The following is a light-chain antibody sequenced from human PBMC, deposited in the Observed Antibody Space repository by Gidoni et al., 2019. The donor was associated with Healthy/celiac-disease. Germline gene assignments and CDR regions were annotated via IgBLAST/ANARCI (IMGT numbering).Light chain of an antibody. CDR2: GKN. CDR1: SLRSYY. Sequence: SSELTQDPALSVALGQTVRITCQGDSLRSYYASWYQQNPGQAPVLVIYGKNNRPSGIPDRFSGSSSGNTASLTITGAQAEDEADYYCNSRDSSGNHVVFGGGTKLTVL. V-gene: IGLV3-19*01. J-gene: IGLJ2*01. CDR3: NSRDSSGNHVV.